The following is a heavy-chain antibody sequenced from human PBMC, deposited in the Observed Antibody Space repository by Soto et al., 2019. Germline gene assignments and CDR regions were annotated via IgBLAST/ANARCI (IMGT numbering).Heavy chain of an antibody. Sequence: SETLSLTCTVSGGSISSYYWSWIRPPPGKGLEWIGYIYYSGSTNYNPSLKSRVTISVDTSKNQFSLKLSSVTAADTAVYYCARVSGSGSYYKVYYYYGMDVWGQGTTVTVSS. CDR3: ARVSGSGSYYKVYYYYGMDV. CDR1: GGSISSYY. V-gene: IGHV4-59*01. CDR2: IYYSGST. J-gene: IGHJ6*02. D-gene: IGHD3-10*01.